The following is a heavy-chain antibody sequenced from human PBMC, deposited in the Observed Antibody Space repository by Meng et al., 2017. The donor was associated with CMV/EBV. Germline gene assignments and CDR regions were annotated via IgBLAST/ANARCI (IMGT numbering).Heavy chain of an antibody. J-gene: IGHJ5*02. D-gene: IGHD6-13*01. Sequence: CKASGYTFTGYYMHWVRQAPGQGLEWMGWINPNSGGTNYAQKFQGRVTMTRDTSISTAYMELSRLRSDDTAVYYCAREGYSSSYNWFDPWGQGTLVTVSS. CDR1: GYTFTGYY. CDR3: AREGYSSSYNWFDP. V-gene: IGHV1-2*02. CDR2: INPNSGGT.